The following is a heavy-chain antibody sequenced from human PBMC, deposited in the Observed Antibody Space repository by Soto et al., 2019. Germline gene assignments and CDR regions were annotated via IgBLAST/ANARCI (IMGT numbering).Heavy chain of an antibody. Sequence: SETLSLTCTVSGGSISSYYWSWIRQPPGKGLEWIGYIYYSGSTNYNPSLKSRVTISVDTSKNQFSLKLTSVTAADTAVYYCARDRIIGTSYSDYWGQGVLVTVSS. CDR2: IYYSGST. V-gene: IGHV4-59*12. CDR3: ARDRIIGTSYSDY. CDR1: GGSISSYY. J-gene: IGHJ4*02. D-gene: IGHD1-7*01.